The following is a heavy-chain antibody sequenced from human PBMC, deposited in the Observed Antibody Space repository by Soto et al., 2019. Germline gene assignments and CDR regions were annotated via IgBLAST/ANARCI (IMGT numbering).Heavy chain of an antibody. V-gene: IGHV3-23*01. CDR2: ISGGSTT. D-gene: IGHD6-6*01. J-gene: IGHJ4*02. CDR1: GFTFSNYA. CDR3: AKAMSTPSRPRNYFDY. Sequence: GGSLRLSCAASGFTFSNYAMSWVRQAPGKELERDTVISGGSTTYYADSVRGRFSISRDNSNNTLYLQMNSLRAEDTALFYCAKAMSTPSRPRNYFDYWGQGTLVTVSS.